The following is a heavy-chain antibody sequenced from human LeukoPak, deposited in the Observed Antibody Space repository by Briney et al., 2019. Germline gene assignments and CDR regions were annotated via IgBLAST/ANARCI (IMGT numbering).Heavy chain of an antibody. V-gene: IGHV4-59*08. CDR3: ARQRFLEGYFDY. J-gene: IGHJ4*02. CDR2: IYYSGST. D-gene: IGHD3-3*01. Sequence: SETLSLTCTVSGGSISSYYWRWIRQPPGKGLEWIGYIYYSGSTNYNPSLKSRVTISVDTSKNQFSLKLSSVTAADTAVYYCARQRFLEGYFDYWGQGTLVTVSS. CDR1: GGSISSYY.